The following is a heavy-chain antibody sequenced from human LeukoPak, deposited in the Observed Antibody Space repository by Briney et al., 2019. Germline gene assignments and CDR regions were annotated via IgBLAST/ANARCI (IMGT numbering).Heavy chain of an antibody. CDR2: IYYSGST. CDR3: ARGGFYYDSSGYYYD. CDR1: GGSISSYY. Sequence: SETLSLTCTVSGGSISSYYWSWIRQPPGKGLEWIGYIYYSGSTNYNPSLKSRVTISVDTSKNQFSLKLSPVTAADTAVYYCARGGFYYDSSGYYYDWGQGTLVTVSS. D-gene: IGHD3-22*01. V-gene: IGHV4-59*08. J-gene: IGHJ4*02.